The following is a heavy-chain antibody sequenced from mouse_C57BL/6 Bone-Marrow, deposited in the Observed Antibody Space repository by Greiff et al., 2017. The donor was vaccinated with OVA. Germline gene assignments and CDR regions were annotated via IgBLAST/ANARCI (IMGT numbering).Heavy chain of an antibody. CDR1: GFSLTSYG. CDR3: ARKDYGSSSWFAY. Sequence: VKLMESGPGLVQPSQSLSITCTVSGFSLTSYGVHWVRQSPGKGLEWLGVLWSGGSTDYNAAFISRLSISKDNSKSQVFFKMNSLQADDTAIYYCARKDYGSSSWFAYWGQGTLVTVSA. J-gene: IGHJ3*01. D-gene: IGHD1-1*01. CDR2: LWSGGST. V-gene: IGHV2-2*01.